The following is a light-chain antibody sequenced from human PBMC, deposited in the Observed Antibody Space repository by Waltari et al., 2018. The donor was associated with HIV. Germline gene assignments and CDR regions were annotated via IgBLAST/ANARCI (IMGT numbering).Light chain of an antibody. CDR1: SSDVGGYNY. Sequence: QSALTQPRSVSRSPGQSVTISCTGTSSDVGGYNYVPWYQQHPGKAPKLMIYDVSKRPSGVPDRFSGSKSGNTASLTISGLQAEDEADYYCCSYAGSYDVVFGGGTKLTVL. V-gene: IGLV2-11*01. CDR2: DVS. J-gene: IGLJ2*01. CDR3: CSYAGSYDVV.